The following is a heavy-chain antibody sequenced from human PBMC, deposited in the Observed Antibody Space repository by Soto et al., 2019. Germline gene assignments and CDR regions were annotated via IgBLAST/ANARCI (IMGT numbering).Heavy chain of an antibody. CDR1: GLTSSTYE. J-gene: IGHJ4*02. CDR3: ARALTVTTDHF. CDR2: ISGSGGTI. V-gene: IGHV3-48*03. D-gene: IGHD4-17*01. Sequence: GTMSVSAEDAGLTSSTYEMLWVRQAPGKGLEWVSYISGSGGTIYYADSVKGRFTISRDNAKKSLYLRMNSLRAEDTAAYYCARALTVTTDHFWGRGTL.